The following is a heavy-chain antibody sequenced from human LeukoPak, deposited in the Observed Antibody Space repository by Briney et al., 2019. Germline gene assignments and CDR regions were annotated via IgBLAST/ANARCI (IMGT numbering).Heavy chain of an antibody. D-gene: IGHD3-10*01. CDR2: ISSSSTYI. CDR3: ARVYGSGTYYPYRMDV. J-gene: IGHJ6*02. CDR1: GFTFSSYS. Sequence: GGSLRLSCAASGFTFSSYSMNWVRQAPGKGLEWVSSISSSSTYIYYADSLKGRFTISRDNAKNSLFLQMNSLRAEDTAVYYCARVYGSGTYYPYRMDVWGQGTTVTVSS. V-gene: IGHV3-21*01.